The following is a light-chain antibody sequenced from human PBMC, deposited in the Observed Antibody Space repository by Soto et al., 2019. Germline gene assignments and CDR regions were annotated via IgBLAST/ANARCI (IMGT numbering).Light chain of an antibody. CDR3: QQYNSWPLT. CDR2: DAS. Sequence: PGERASLSCRASQSISGRYLAWYQQKPGQAPRLLIYDASSRATGIPDRFSGSGSGTEFTLTISSLQSEDFAVYYCQQYNSWPLTFGGGTKVEIK. V-gene: IGKV3D-15*01. CDR1: QSISGRY. J-gene: IGKJ4*01.